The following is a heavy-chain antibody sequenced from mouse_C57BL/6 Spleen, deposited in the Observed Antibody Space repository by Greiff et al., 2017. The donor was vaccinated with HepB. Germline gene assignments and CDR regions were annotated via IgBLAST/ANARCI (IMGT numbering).Heavy chain of an antibody. J-gene: IGHJ4*01. CDR2: INPNNGGT. V-gene: IGHV1-26*01. Sequence: EVQLQQSGPELVKPGASVKISCKASGYTFTDYYMNWVKQSHGKSLEWIGDINPNNGGTSYNQKFKGKATLTVDKSSSTAYMELRSLTSEDSAVYYCARSRGLRRVMDYWGQGTSVTVSS. D-gene: IGHD2-4*01. CDR3: ARSRGLRRVMDY. CDR1: GYTFTDYY.